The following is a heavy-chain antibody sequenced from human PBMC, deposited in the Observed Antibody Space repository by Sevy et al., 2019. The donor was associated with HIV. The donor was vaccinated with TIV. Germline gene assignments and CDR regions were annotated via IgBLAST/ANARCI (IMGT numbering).Heavy chain of an antibody. J-gene: IGHJ4*02. V-gene: IGHV3-30*04. CDR1: RFTFSTYA. Sequence: GGSLRLSCAASRFTFSTYAIHWVRQAPGKGLEWVAVISYDGSNKYYADSVKGRFTISSDNSKHTLYLQMNSLRVEDTAVYYCARGRVTSHYYDYWGQGTLVTVSS. CDR3: ARGRVTSHYYDY. CDR2: ISYDGSNK. D-gene: IGHD2-21*02.